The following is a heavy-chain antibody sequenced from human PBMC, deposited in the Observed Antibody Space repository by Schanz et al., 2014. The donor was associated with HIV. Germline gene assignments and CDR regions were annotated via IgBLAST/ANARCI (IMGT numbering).Heavy chain of an antibody. D-gene: IGHD5-12*01. CDR2: MSYDGFSK. Sequence: QVQLVESGGGVVQPGGSLRLSCAMSEFTFRTSIIHWVRQPPGKGLEWVAAMSYDGFSKYYADSVKGRFTISRDNAKNSLYLQMNSLRTEDTAFYYCAKDMYGIVAGPFDYWGRGTLVTVSS. V-gene: IGHV3-30-3*02. J-gene: IGHJ4*02. CDR1: EFTFRTSI. CDR3: AKDMYGIVAGPFDY.